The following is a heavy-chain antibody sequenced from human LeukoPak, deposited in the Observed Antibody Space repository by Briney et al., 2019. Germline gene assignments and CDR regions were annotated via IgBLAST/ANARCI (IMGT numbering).Heavy chain of an antibody. CDR3: ARDLSSVPTR. Sequence: GGSLRLSCAASGFTFSSHSMNWVRQAPGKGLEWVSYISSSSRTINYADSVKGRFTISRDNAKNSLYLQMNSLRDEDTAVYYCARDLSSVPTRWGQGTLVTVSS. D-gene: IGHD3-10*01. CDR2: ISSSSRTI. CDR1: GFTFSSHS. J-gene: IGHJ4*02. V-gene: IGHV3-48*02.